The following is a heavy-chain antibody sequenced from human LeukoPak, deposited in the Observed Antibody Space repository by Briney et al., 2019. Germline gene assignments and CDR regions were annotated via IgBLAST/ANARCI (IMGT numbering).Heavy chain of an antibody. Sequence: ASVKVSCKASDYTFSNFGINWVRQAPGQGLEWMGWISTFHGNTNYAQKFQGRVTMTRDTSISTAYMELSRLRSDDTAVYYCARGETYYDFWSGYYSDYWGQGTLVTVSS. J-gene: IGHJ4*02. CDR2: ISTFHGNT. CDR1: DYTFSNFG. V-gene: IGHV1-18*01. CDR3: ARGETYYDFWSGYYSDY. D-gene: IGHD3-3*01.